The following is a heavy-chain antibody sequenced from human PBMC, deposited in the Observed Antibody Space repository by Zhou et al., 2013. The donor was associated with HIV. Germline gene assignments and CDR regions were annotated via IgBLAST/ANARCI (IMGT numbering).Heavy chain of an antibody. V-gene: IGHV1-69*05. CDR2: IIPIFGTA. D-gene: IGHD2-2*01. Sequence: QVQLVQSGAEVKKPGSSVKVSCKSSGGTFNGHAISWVRQPPGQGLEWMGGIIPIFGTANYAQKFQGRVTITTDESTSTAYMELSSLRSEDTAVYYCARDHCSSTSCYGNWFDPWGQGTLVTVS. CDR3: ARDHCSSTSCYGNWFDP. CDR1: GGTFNGHA. J-gene: IGHJ5*02.